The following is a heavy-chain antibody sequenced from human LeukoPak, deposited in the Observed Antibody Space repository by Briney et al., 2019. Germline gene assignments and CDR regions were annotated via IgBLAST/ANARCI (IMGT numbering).Heavy chain of an antibody. Sequence: SETLSLTCTVSGGSLSSSGHWWVWIRQPPGKGLEWIGYIYYSGSTYYNPSLKSRVTISVDTSKNQFSLKLSSVTAADTAVYYCARDRCSSTSCYHDYWGQGTLVTVSS. J-gene: IGHJ4*02. CDR1: GGSLSSSGHW. CDR3: ARDRCSSTSCYHDY. V-gene: IGHV4-31*03. D-gene: IGHD2-2*01. CDR2: IYYSGST.